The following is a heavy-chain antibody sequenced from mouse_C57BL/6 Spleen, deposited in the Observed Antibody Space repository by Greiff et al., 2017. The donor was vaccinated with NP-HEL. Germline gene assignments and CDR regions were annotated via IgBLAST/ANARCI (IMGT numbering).Heavy chain of an antibody. CDR1: GFTFSDYY. Sequence: EVKLVESEGGLVQPGSSMKLSCTASGFTFSDYYMAWVRQVPEKGLEWVANINYDGSSTYYLDSLKSRFIISRDNAKNILYLQMSSLKSEDTATYYCARGLYDGDWYFDVWGTGTTVTVSS. D-gene: IGHD2-12*01. CDR3: ARGLYDGDWYFDV. CDR2: INYDGSST. V-gene: IGHV5-16*01. J-gene: IGHJ1*03.